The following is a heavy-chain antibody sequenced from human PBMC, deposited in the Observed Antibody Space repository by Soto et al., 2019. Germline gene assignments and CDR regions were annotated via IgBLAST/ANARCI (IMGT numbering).Heavy chain of an antibody. CDR1: GGSISSYY. V-gene: IGHV4-59*08. J-gene: IGHJ4*02. CDR3: AIHIYGPGSTYFAY. D-gene: IGHD3-10*01. CDR2: IYYSGST. Sequence: SSETLSLTCTVSGGSISSYYWSWIRQPPGKGLEWIGYIYYSGSTNYNPSLKSRVTISVDTSKNQFSLKLNSMTAADTAVYYCAIHIYGPGSTYFAYWGQGTLVTVS.